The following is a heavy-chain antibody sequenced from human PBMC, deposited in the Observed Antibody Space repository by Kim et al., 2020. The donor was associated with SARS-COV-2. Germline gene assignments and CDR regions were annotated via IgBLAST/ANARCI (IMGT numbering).Heavy chain of an antibody. D-gene: IGHD6-19*01. V-gene: IGHV3-9*01. CDR1: GFTFDDYA. J-gene: IGHJ6*02. CDR2: ISWNSGSI. Sequence: GGSLRLSCAASGFTFDDYAMHWVRQAPGKGLEWVSGISWNSGSIGYADSVKGRFTISRDNAKNSLYLQMNSLRAEDTALYYCAALGYSSGWYDSYYYGMDVWGQGTTVTVSS. CDR3: AALGYSSGWYDSYYYGMDV.